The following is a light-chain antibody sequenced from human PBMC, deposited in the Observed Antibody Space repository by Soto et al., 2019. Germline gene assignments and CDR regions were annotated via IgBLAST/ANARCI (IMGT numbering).Light chain of an antibody. Sequence: QSVLTQPPSVSGAPGQRVTISCTASSSNIGAGYDVHWYQQLPGTAPKLLIYGNSNRPSGVPDRFSGSKSGTSASLAITGLQAEDEADYYCQSYDSSRSGVVFGGGTKVTVL. V-gene: IGLV1-40*01. CDR3: QSYDSSRSGVV. CDR2: GNS. CDR1: SSNIGAGYD. J-gene: IGLJ2*01.